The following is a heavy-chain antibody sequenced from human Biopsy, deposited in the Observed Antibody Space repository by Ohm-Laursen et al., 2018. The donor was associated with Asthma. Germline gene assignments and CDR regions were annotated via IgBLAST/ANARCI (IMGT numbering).Heavy chain of an antibody. D-gene: IGHD2-2*01. CDR1: GGSFSGYY. CDR3: ARAGQCSSTSCYNPGWFDP. Sequence: SDTLSLTWAVYGGSFSGYYWSWIRQPPGKGLEWIGEINHSGSTNYNPSLKSRVTISVDTSKNQFSLKLSSVTAADTAAYYCARAGQCSSTSCYNPGWFDPWGQGTLVTVSS. V-gene: IGHV4-34*01. J-gene: IGHJ5*02. CDR2: INHSGST.